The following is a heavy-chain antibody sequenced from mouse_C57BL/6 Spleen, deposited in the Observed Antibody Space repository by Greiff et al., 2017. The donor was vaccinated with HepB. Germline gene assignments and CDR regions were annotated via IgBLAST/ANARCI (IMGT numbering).Heavy chain of an antibody. J-gene: IGHJ4*01. Sequence: QVHVKQSGAELARPGASVKLSCKASGYTFTSYGISWVKQRTGQGLEWIGEIYPRSGNTYYNEKFKGKATLTADKSSSTAYMELRSLTSEDSAVYFCARRDSNYPYYAMDYWGQGTSVTVSS. CDR1: GYTFTSYG. D-gene: IGHD2-5*01. V-gene: IGHV1-81*01. CDR3: ARRDSNYPYYAMDY. CDR2: IYPRSGNT.